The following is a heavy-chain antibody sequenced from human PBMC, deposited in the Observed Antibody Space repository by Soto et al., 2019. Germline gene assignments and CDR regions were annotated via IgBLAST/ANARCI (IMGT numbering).Heavy chain of an antibody. CDR1: GYTFTVYY. CDR3: ARGAAAAFWFDP. CDR2: INPNSGGT. J-gene: IGHJ5*02. D-gene: IGHD6-13*01. Sequence: ASVKVSCKASGYTFTVYYMHWVRQAPGQGLEWMGWINPNSGGTNYAQKFQGWVTMTRDTSISTAYMELSRLRSDDTAVYYCARGAAAAFWFDPWGQGTLVTVSS. V-gene: IGHV1-2*04.